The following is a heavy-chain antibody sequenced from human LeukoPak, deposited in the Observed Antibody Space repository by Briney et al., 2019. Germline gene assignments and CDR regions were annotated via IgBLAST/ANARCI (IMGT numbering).Heavy chain of an antibody. CDR1: GFTFRNYA. Sequence: PGGSLRLSCAASGFTFRNYAMNWVRQPPGKGLEWIGEINHSGSTNYNPSLKSRVTISVDTSKNQFSLKLSSVTAADTAVYYCARGFYSSSWYYWFDPWGQGTLVTVSS. CDR2: INHSGST. CDR3: ARGFYSSSWYYWFDP. D-gene: IGHD6-13*01. J-gene: IGHJ5*02. V-gene: IGHV4-34*01.